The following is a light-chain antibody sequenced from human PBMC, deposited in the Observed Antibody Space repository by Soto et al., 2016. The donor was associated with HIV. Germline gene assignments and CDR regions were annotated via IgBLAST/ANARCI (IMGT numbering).Light chain of an antibody. CDR3: QQTDSFPRT. J-gene: IGKJ4*01. Sequence: DIQMTQSPSSVSASIGDRVTITCRASQGISSWLVWYQQKPGEAPKLLIYTASILQSGVPSRFSGSGSGTDFTLTISSLQAEDFATYYCQQTDSFPRTFGGGTKVEIK. CDR1: QGISSW. V-gene: IGKV1-12*01. CDR2: TAS.